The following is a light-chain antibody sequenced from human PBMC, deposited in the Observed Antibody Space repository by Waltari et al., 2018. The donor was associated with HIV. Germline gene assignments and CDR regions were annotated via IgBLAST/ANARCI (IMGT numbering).Light chain of an antibody. CDR1: SNDVGSYNF. Sequence: QSALTQPASVSGSPGQSITISCTGTSNDVGSYNFVSWYQQHPGKAPRLIIYEVSTRPSGVSNRFSGSKSGNTASLTISGLQAEDEADYSCCSYAGKSNTFLIFGGGTKLTVL. V-gene: IGLV2-23*02. J-gene: IGLJ2*01. CDR2: EVS. CDR3: CSYAGKSNTFLI.